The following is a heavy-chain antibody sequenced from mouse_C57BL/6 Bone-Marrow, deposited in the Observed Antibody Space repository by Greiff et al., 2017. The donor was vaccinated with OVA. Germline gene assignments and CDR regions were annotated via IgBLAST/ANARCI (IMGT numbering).Heavy chain of an antibody. CDR1: GYTFTDHT. D-gene: IGHD1-1*01. V-gene: IGHV1-78*01. J-gene: IGHJ4*01. CDR3: ERETSYYYYAMDY. CDR2: IYPRDGST. Sequence: VQLQEPDAELVKPGASVKISCKVSGYTFTDHTIHWMKQRPEQGLEWIGYIYPRDGSTKYNEKFKGKATLTADKSSSTAYMQRNSLTSEDSEVYLCERETSYYYYAMDYWGQGTSVTASS.